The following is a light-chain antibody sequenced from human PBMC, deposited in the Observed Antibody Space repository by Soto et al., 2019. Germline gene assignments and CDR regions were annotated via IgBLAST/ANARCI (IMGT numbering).Light chain of an antibody. CDR2: KAS. V-gene: IGKV1-5*03. J-gene: IGKJ2*02. CDR3: QQYNSYSRT. Sequence: DIQMTQSPSTLSASVGDRVTITCRASQRISSWLGWYQQKPGKAPKLLVYKASSLESGVPSRFSSSGSGTEFTLTISSLQPDDFATYYCQQYNSYSRTFGQGTKLEI. CDR1: QRISSW.